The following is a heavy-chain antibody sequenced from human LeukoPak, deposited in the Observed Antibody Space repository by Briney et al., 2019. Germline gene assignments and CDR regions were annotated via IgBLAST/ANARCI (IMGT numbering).Heavy chain of an antibody. D-gene: IGHD6-13*01. CDR2: ISSSGSTI. CDR1: GFTFSDYY. CDR3: AREEPAAGPQTNYYSYYGMDV. J-gene: IGHJ6*02. Sequence: GGSLRLSCAASGFTFSDYYMSWIRQAPGKGLEWVSYISSSGSTIYYADSVKGRFTISRDNAKNSLYLQMNSLRAEDTAVYYCAREEPAAGPQTNYYSYYGMDVWGQGTTVTVSS. V-gene: IGHV3-11*01.